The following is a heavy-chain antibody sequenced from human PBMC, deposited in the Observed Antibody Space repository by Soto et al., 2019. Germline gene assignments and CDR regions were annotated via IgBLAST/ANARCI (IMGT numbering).Heavy chain of an antibody. D-gene: IGHD3-3*01. Sequence: GESLKISCKGSGYSFTSYWIGWVRQIPGKGLEWMGIIYPCDSYTRYSPSFQGQVTISADKSISTAYLQWSSLKASDTAMYNCASNRFLEWLNPDPYGMDIWGQGTTVIVSS. CDR2: IYPCDSYT. J-gene: IGHJ6*02. V-gene: IGHV5-51*01. CDR3: ASNRFLEWLNPDPYGMDI. CDR1: GYSFTSYW.